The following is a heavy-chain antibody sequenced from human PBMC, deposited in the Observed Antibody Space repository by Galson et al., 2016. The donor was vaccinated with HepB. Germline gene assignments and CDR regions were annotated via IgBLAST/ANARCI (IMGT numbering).Heavy chain of an antibody. J-gene: IGHJ6*02. CDR3: ARNGGEEGYCSGGSCYRPAPYYGLDV. Sequence: SVKVSCKASGYMFSKYGISWVRQAPGQGPEWMGWINGYNGDTKYAQNLQGRVTMTTDTSTSTVYMDLRSLRSDDTAVYYCARNGGEEGYCSGGSCYRPAPYYGLDVWGQGTTVTVSS. V-gene: IGHV1-18*01. CDR2: INGYNGDT. CDR1: GYMFSKYG. D-gene: IGHD2-15*01.